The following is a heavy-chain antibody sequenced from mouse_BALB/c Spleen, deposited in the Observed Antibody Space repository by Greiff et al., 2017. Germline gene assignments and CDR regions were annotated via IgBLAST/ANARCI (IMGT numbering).Heavy chain of an antibody. CDR1: GFTFSSYT. D-gene: IGHD2-1*01. J-gene: IGHJ2*01. CDR3: SRVGNYDY. Sequence: EVQGVESGGGLVKPGGSLKLSCAASGFTFSSYTMSWVRQTPEKRLEWVATISSGGSYTYYPDSVKGRFTISRDNAKNTLYLQMSSLKSEDTAMYYCSRVGNYDYWGQGTTLTVSS. CDR2: ISSGGSYT. V-gene: IGHV5-6-4*01.